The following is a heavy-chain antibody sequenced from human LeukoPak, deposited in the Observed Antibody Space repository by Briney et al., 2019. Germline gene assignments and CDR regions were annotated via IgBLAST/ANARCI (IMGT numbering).Heavy chain of an antibody. Sequence: GGSLRLSCAASGFTFSSYGMHWVRQAPGKGLEWVAVISYDGSNKYYADSVKGRFTISRDNSKNTLYLQMSSLSAEDTAVYYCARTTTPHYYGSGSYALGYWGQGTLVTVPS. J-gene: IGHJ4*02. CDR1: GFTFSSYG. D-gene: IGHD3-10*01. CDR2: ISYDGSNK. CDR3: ARTTTPHYYGSGSYALGY. V-gene: IGHV3-30*03.